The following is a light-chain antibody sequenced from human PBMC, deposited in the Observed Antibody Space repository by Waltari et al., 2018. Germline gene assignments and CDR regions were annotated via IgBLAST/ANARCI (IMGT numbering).Light chain of an antibody. J-gene: IGKJ2*01. CDR3: QQLNSYRYT. V-gene: IGKV1-9*01. Sequence: IQLTQSPSFLSASVGDRVTITCRASQTISIYLAWYQQKPGQAPKLLIYAASTLQRGVPSRFSGSASGTEFSLTISSLQPEDSGTYYCQQLNSYRYTFGQGTKLEIK. CDR1: QTISIY. CDR2: AAS.